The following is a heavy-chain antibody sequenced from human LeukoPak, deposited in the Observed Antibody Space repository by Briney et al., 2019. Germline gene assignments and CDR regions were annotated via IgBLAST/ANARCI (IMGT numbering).Heavy chain of an antibody. V-gene: IGHV3-23*01. J-gene: IGHJ4*02. CDR2: ISGSGGST. Sequence: GSLRLSCAASGFTFGSYAMYWVRQAPGKGLEWVSGISGSGGSTFYADSVKGRFTISRDNSENTVYLQMNSLRADDTAVYYCAKTTAGYSSGRYPGWPVDYWGQGTLVTVSS. CDR3: AKTTAGYSSGRYPGWPVDY. CDR1: GFTFGSYA. D-gene: IGHD6-19*01.